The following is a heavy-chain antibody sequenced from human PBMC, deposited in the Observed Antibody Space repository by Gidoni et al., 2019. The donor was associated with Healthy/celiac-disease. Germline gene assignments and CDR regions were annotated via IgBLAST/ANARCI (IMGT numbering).Heavy chain of an antibody. CDR2: ISSSSSYI. D-gene: IGHD4-17*01. CDR3: ARDDDYGDYRGDY. CDR1: GFTFSSYS. Sequence: EVQLVESGGGLVKPGGSLRLSCAASGFTFSSYSMNWVRQAPGKGLEWVSSISSSSSYIYYADSVKGRFTISRDNAKNSLYLQMNSLRAEDTAVYYCARDDDYGDYRGDYWGQGTLVTVSS. V-gene: IGHV3-21*01. J-gene: IGHJ4*02.